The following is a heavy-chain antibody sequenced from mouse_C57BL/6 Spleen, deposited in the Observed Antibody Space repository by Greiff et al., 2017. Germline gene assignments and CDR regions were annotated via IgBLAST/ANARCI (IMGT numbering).Heavy chain of an antibody. Sequence: EVKLMESGPELVKPGASVKISCTASGYSFTGYYLTWLKQSPEKSLEWIGEINPSTGGTAYNQNFKAQATLTVDKSSSTAYMQLKSLTYEDSAVYYCARGSSYRVDYWGQGASVTVSS. CDR3: ARGSSYRVDY. D-gene: IGHD1-1*01. J-gene: IGHJ4*01. CDR1: GYSFTGYY. CDR2: INPSTGGT. V-gene: IGHV1-42*01.